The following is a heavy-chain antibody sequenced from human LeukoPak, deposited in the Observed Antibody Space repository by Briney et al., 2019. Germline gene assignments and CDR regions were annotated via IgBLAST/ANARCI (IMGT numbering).Heavy chain of an antibody. CDR1: SESFSGYF. V-gene: IGHV4-34*01. J-gene: IGHJ3*01. CDR3: ARVPYSSGWYTR. D-gene: IGHD6-19*01. CDR2: IYHSGST. Sequence: SETLSLTCAIYSESFSGYFWSWIRQPPGKGLEWIGEIYHSGSTNYNPSLKSRVTISVDKSKNQFSLKLSSVTAADTAVYYCARVPYSSGWYTRWGQGTMVTVSS.